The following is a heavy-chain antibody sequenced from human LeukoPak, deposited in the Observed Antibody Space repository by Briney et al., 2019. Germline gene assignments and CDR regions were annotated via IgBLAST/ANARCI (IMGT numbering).Heavy chain of an antibody. D-gene: IGHD3-10*01. Sequence: SEILSLTCTASWGSISSYYLTWIRQPPGKGLEWIGFVYYSGRTSYNPSLKSRVTISVETSKSQFSLRLSSVTAADTALYYCARLGLGDEPCWFDPWGQGTLVTVSS. V-gene: IGHV4-59*13. CDR3: ARLGLGDEPCWFDP. J-gene: IGHJ5*02. CDR2: VYYSGRT. CDR1: WGSISSYY.